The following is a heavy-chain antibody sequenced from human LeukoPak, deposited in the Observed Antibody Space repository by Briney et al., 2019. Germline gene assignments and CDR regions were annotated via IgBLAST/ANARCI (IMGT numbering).Heavy chain of an antibody. J-gene: IGHJ2*01. Sequence: GESLKISCKGSGYSFTSYWIGWVRQMPGKGLEWMGIIYPGDSDTRYSPSFQGQVTISADKSISTAYLQWSSLKASDTAMYYCARQRRSSIAAAGYWYFDLWGRGTLVTVSS. CDR1: GYSFTSYW. D-gene: IGHD6-13*01. V-gene: IGHV5-51*01. CDR2: IYPGDSDT. CDR3: ARQRRSSIAAAGYWYFDL.